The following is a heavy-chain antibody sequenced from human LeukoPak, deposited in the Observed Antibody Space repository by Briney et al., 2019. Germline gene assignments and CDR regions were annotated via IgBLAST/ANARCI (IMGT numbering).Heavy chain of an antibody. CDR2: IYYTGT. CDR3: ASRKLGNDY. V-gene: IGHV4-59*01. CDR1: GGSISSYY. J-gene: IGHJ4*02. D-gene: IGHD7-27*01. Sequence: PSETLSLTCTVSGGSISSYYWSWIRQSPGKGLEWIGYIYYTGTSYNPSLKSRVTISADTSKNQFSLNLSSVTAADTAVYYCASRKLGNDYWGQGTLVTVSS.